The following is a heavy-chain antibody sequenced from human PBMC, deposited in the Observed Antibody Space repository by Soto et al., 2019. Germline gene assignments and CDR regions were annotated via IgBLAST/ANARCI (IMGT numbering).Heavy chain of an antibody. Sequence: LRLSCAASGFTFSHYGIHWVRQAPGKGLEWLAVISYDGSNKHYADSVKGRFTISRDDSKSIAYLQMNSLKTEDTAVYYCTRDLRDGYNCGEGDYWGQGTLVTVSS. J-gene: IGHJ4*02. CDR2: ISYDGSNK. D-gene: IGHD5-12*01. CDR3: TRDLRDGYNCGEGDY. V-gene: IGHV3-30*03. CDR1: GFTFSHYG.